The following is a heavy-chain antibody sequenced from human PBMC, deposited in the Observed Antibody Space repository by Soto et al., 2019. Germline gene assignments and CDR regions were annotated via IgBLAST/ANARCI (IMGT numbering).Heavy chain of an antibody. CDR2: ISSSRSNI. CDR3: ARDRCFDGSCYSASDF. J-gene: IGHJ4*02. D-gene: IGHD2-15*01. CDR1: GFTFSSYG. V-gene: IGHV3-48*02. Sequence: GGSLRLSCAASGFTFSSYGMHWVRQAPGKGLEWVSSISSSRSNIYYADSVKGRFTISRDNVRNSLYLEMKSLRDEDTAVYYCARDRCFDGSCYSASDFWGQGIQVTV.